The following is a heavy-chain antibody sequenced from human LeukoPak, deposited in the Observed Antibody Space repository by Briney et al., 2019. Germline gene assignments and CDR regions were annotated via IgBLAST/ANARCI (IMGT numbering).Heavy chain of an antibody. Sequence: GGSLRLSCAASGFTVRSNYMSWVRQAPGKGLEWVSVIYSGGTTYYADSVKGRFIISRDNSKNTLYLQMNSLTAEDTAVYYCARVVAGSVYNYGMDVWGQGITVTVSS. V-gene: IGHV3-66*02. CDR3: ARVVAGSVYNYGMDV. D-gene: IGHD6-19*01. CDR1: GFTVRSNY. CDR2: IYSGGTT. J-gene: IGHJ6*02.